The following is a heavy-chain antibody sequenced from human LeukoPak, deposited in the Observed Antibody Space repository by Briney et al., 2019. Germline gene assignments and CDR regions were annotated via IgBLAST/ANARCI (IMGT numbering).Heavy chain of an antibody. J-gene: IGHJ4*02. CDR1: GFTFSSYW. V-gene: IGHV3-7*04. CDR3: ARDEHQYFHASTGRFDY. CDR2: IKQDGSEK. Sequence: GGSLRLSCAASGFTFSSYWMGWVRQAPGKGLEWVANIKQDGSEKYYVDSVKGRLTISRDNAKNSLYLQMNSLRAEDTAVYYCARDEHQYFHASTGRFDYWGQGILVTVSS. D-gene: IGHD2-8*02.